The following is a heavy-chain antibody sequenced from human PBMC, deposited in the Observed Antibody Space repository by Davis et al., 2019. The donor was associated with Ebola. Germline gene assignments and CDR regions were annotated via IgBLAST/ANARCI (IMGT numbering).Heavy chain of an antibody. V-gene: IGHV3-30-3*01. Sequence: GESLKISCAASGFTFSSYAMHWVRQAPGKGLEWVAVISYDGSNKYYADSVKGRFTISRDNSKNTLYLQMNSLRAEDTAVYYCAKSFSSSPRLRYYYGMDVWGQGTTVTVSS. CDR3: AKSFSSSPRLRYYYGMDV. D-gene: IGHD6-6*01. CDR1: GFTFSSYA. CDR2: ISYDGSNK. J-gene: IGHJ6*02.